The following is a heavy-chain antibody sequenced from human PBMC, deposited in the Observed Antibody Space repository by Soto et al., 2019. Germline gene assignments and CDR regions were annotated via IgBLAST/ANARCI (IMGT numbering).Heavy chain of an antibody. CDR3: ARDLDGDQYWYLYL. Sequence: EVQLVESGGGLVQPGGSLRLSCAGSGFTFTTYYMHWVRQAPGKGLVWVSLTSVDGSRTLYADSVKGRFTISRDNAKNTVYLQMNSLRVEDTAVYYCARDLDGDQYWYLYLWGRGTLVTVSS. V-gene: IGHV3-74*03. CDR2: TSVDGSRT. J-gene: IGHJ2*01. D-gene: IGHD4-17*01. CDR1: GFTFTTYY.